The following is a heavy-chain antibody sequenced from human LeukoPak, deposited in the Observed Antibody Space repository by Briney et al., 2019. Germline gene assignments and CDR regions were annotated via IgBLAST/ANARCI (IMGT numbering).Heavy chain of an antibody. J-gene: IGHJ4*02. Sequence: ETLSLTCTVSGGSISSYYWSWIRQPPGKGLEWIGYIYDSGNTNYNPSLKSRVTISVDTSKNQFSLKVRSVTAADTAVYYCAKGGGDYWGQGTLVTVSS. V-gene: IGHV4-59*01. CDR1: GGSISSYY. CDR3: AKGGGDY. D-gene: IGHD3-16*01. CDR2: IYDSGNT.